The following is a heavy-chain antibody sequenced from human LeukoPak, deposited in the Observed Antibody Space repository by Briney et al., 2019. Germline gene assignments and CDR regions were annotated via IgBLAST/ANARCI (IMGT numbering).Heavy chain of an antibody. V-gene: IGHV3-30-3*01. D-gene: IGHD3-3*01. CDR3: ARVYYDFWSGYSPPNY. Sequence: PGRSLRLSCAASGFTFSSYAMSWVRQAPGKGLEWVAVISYDGSNKYYADSVKGRFTISRDNSKNTLYLQMNSLRAEDTAVYYCARVYYDFWSGYSPPNYWGQGTLVTVSS. CDR1: GFTFSSYA. CDR2: ISYDGSNK. J-gene: IGHJ4*02.